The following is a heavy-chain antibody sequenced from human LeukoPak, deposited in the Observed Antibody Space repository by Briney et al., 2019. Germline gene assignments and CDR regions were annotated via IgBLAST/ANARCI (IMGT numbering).Heavy chain of an antibody. CDR2: IISSSSTI. V-gene: IGHV3-48*02. Sequence: PGGSLRLSCAASGFTFSSYSMNWVRQAPGKGLEWVSYIISSSSTIYYTDSVKGRFTISRDNAKNSLYLQMNSRRDEDTAVYYCARGVTYFDYWGQGTLVTVSS. D-gene: IGHD2-21*02. CDR1: GFTFSSYS. J-gene: IGHJ4*02. CDR3: ARGVTYFDY.